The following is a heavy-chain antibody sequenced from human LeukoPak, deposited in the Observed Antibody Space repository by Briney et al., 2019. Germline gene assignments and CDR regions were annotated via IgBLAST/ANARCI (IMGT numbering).Heavy chain of an antibody. CDR2: IYYTGST. Sequence: PSETLSLTCAVSGGSISSGGYSWSWIRQPPGKGLEWIGYIYYTGSTYYNPSLKSRVTISVDTSKNQFSLKLSSVTAADTAVYYCARAEGDYGDYGGFDIWGQGTMVTVSS. J-gene: IGHJ3*02. V-gene: IGHV4-30-4*07. CDR3: ARAEGDYGDYGGFDI. D-gene: IGHD4-17*01. CDR1: GGSISSGGYS.